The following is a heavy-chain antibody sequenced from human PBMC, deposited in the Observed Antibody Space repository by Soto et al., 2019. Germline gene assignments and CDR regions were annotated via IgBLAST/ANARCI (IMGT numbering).Heavy chain of an antibody. V-gene: IGHV4-4*07. J-gene: IGHJ3*02. D-gene: IGHD1-26*01. Sequence: KPXETLCLTCNVSGCSISTYYWSWVRQPAGMALEWIGRVYTSGSTNYNPSLKSRVTMSVATSKTQFSLKLTSVTAADTAVYYCARVRRSVGGLPLGAFDIWGQGKMFTVSS. CDR1: GCSISTYY. CDR2: VYTSGST. CDR3: ARVRRSVGGLPLGAFDI.